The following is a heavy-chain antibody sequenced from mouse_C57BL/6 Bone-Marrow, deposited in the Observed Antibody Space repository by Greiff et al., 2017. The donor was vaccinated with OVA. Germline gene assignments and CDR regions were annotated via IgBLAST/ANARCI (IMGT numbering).Heavy chain of an antibody. CDR2: IYPGDGDT. V-gene: IGHV1-82*01. J-gene: IGHJ2*01. CDR1: GYALSSSW. CDR3: APNCFDY. Sequence: QVQLKESGPELVKPGASVKISCKASGYALSSSWMNWVKQRPGKGLEWIGRIYPGDGDTNYNGKFKGKATLTADKSSSTAYMQLSSLTSEDSAVYFCAPNCFDYWGQGTTLTVSS.